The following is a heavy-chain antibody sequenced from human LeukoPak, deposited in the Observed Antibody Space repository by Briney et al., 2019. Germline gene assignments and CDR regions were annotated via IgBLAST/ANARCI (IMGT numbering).Heavy chain of an antibody. CDR3: ARLGGDYCSSNSCYDS. CDR2: IYTSGTT. D-gene: IGHD2-2*01. Sequence: SETLSLTCTVSGGSFSPYYWSRIRRPAGKGLEWLGRIYTSGTTNYNPSLKSRLTMSVDTSKRQFSLTLSSVTAADTAVYYCARLGGDYCSSNSCYDSWGQGTLVTVSS. CDR1: GGSFSPYY. V-gene: IGHV4-4*07. J-gene: IGHJ4*02.